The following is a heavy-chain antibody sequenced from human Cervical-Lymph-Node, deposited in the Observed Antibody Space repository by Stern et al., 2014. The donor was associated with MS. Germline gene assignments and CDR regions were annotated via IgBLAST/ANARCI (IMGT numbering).Heavy chain of an antibody. CDR2: INPNSGGP. V-gene: IGHV1-2*02. CDR3: ARDQSGGSADY. CDR1: GYTFTDSY. J-gene: IGHJ4*02. Sequence: QLVESGAEVKKPGASVKVSCKASGYTFTDSYIHWVRQAPGQGLEWMGWINPNSGGPNYAQKFQGRVTMTRDTSISTAYMELSRLRSDDTAVYYCARDQSGGSADYWGQGTLVTVSS.